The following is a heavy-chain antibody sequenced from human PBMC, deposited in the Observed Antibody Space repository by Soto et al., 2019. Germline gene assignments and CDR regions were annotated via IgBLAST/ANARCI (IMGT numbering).Heavy chain of an antibody. CDR2: INAGNGNT. J-gene: IGHJ5*02. CDR3: ARDSGVVVPAAISNWFDP. Sequence: GASVKVSCKASGYTFTSYAMRWVRQAPGQRLEWMGWINAGNGNTKYSQKFQDRVTITRDTSASTAYMELSSLRSEDTAVYYCARDSGVVVPAAISNWFDPWGQGTLVTVSS. CDR1: GYTFTSYA. V-gene: IGHV1-3*01. D-gene: IGHD2-2*01.